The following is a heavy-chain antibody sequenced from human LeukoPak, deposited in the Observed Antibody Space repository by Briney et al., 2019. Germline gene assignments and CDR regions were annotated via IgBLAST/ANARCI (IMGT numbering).Heavy chain of an antibody. CDR1: GFTFSSYY. CDR2: ISRTTNYT. V-gene: IGHV3-21*01. CDR3: TRVSYADGGYFDY. Sequence: GGSLRLSCAASGFTFSSYYMNWVGQAPAKGLEGVSSISRTTNYTYYTDSVKGRFTISRDNAKNSLYLQMNSLTAEDTAVYYCTRVSYADGGYFDYWGQGTLVTVSS. D-gene: IGHD3-16*01. J-gene: IGHJ4*02.